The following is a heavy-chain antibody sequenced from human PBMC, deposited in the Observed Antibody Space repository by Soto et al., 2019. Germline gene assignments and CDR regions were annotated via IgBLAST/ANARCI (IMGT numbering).Heavy chain of an antibody. CDR1: GYTFTSYD. CDR3: ARGDLDRGDDAFDI. CDR2: MNPNSGNT. Sequence: ASVKVSCKASGYTFTSYDINWVRQATGQGLEWMGWMNPNSGNTGYAQKFQGRVTMTRNTSISTDYMELSSLRSEDTAVYYCARGDLDRGDDAFDIWGQGTMVTVSS. D-gene: IGHD3-3*01. J-gene: IGHJ3*02. V-gene: IGHV1-8*01.